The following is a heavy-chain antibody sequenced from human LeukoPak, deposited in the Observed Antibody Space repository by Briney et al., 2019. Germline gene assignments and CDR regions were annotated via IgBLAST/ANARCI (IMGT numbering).Heavy chain of an antibody. J-gene: IGHJ5*02. Sequence: GGSLRPSCAASGFTFSSYAVSWVRQAPGKGLEWVSAISGSGGSTYYADSVKGRFTISRDNSKNTLYLQMNSLRAEDTALYHCARVVGATYINWFDPWGQGTLVTVSS. CDR3: ARVVGATYINWFDP. D-gene: IGHD1-26*01. CDR2: ISGSGGST. V-gene: IGHV3-23*01. CDR1: GFTFSSYA.